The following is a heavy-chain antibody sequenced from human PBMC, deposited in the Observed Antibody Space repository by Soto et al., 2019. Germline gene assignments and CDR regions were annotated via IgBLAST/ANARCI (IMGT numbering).Heavy chain of an antibody. CDR3: ARDGSGGTGFRGYLDY. CDR1: GGIFHGYG. Sequence: QEQLVESGGGVVQPGTSLRLSCAVPGGIFHGYGMHWVRQAPGKGLEWVAIIRFDGSNEEYADSVKGRFTISRDNSKNTLYLQMNTLGAEDTAVYYCARDGSGGTGFRGYLDYWGRGTVVTVSS. D-gene: IGHD2-15*01. V-gene: IGHV3-33*01. J-gene: IGHJ4*02. CDR2: IRFDGSNE.